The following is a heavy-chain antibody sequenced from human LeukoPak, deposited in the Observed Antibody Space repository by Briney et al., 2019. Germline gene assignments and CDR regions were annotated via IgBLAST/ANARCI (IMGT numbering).Heavy chain of an antibody. CDR2: ISSSGSTI. D-gene: IGHD5-12*01. CDR3: ASLPNSGYGYLDY. Sequence: GGSLRLSCAASGFTFSSYEMNWVRQAPGKGLEWVSYISSSGSTIDYADSVKGRFTISRDNAKNSLYLQMNSLRAEDTAVYYCASLPNSGYGYLDYWGQGTLVTVSS. CDR1: GFTFSSYE. V-gene: IGHV3-48*03. J-gene: IGHJ4*02.